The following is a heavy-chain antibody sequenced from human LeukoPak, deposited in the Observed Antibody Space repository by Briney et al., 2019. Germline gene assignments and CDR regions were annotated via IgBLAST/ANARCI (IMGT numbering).Heavy chain of an antibody. CDR1: GFTFSSYA. J-gene: IGHJ4*02. CDR3: AKDPALKSSSGYYYFDY. V-gene: IGHV3-23*01. D-gene: IGHD3-22*01. Sequence: GGSLRLSCAASGFTFSSYAMSWVRQAPGRGLEWVSAISGSGGSTYYADSVKGRFTISRDNSKNTLYLQMNSLRAEDTAVYYCAKDPALKSSSGYYYFDYWGQGTLVTVSS. CDR2: ISGSGGST.